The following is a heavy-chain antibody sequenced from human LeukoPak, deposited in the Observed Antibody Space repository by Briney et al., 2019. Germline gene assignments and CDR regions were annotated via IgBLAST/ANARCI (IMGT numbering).Heavy chain of an antibody. CDR2: INHSGST. V-gene: IGHV4-34*01. J-gene: IGHJ4*02. D-gene: IGHD2-15*01. Sequence: SETLSLTCAVYGGSFSGYYWSWIRQPPGKGLEWIGEINHSGSTNYNPSLKSRVTISVDTSKNQFSLKLSSVTAADTAVYYCARSGYCSGGSCYSGGGFDYWGQGTLVTVSS. CDR1: GGSFSGYY. CDR3: ARSGYCSGGSCYSGGGFDY.